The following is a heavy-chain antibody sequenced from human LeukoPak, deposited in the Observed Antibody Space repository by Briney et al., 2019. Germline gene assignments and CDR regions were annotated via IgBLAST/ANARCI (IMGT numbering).Heavy chain of an antibody. CDR1: GFTFGSYA. CDR3: AKDRYSSGWSRLDY. Sequence: GRSLRLSCAASGFTFGSYAMHWVRQAPGKGLEWLAVISYDGRSAYYADSVEGRFTISRDNSKNTLYLQMNSLRAGDTAVYYCAKDRYSSGWSRLDYWGQGTLVTVSS. V-gene: IGHV3-30*18. J-gene: IGHJ4*02. CDR2: ISYDGRSA. D-gene: IGHD6-19*01.